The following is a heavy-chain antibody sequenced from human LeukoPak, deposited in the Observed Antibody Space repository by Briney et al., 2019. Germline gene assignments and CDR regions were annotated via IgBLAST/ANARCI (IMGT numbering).Heavy chain of an antibody. V-gene: IGHV3-23*01. CDR2: ISSSGSI. CDR3: AKEEQWLVLAGPIDY. Sequence: GGSLRLSCAASGFTFSSYWMHWVRQAPGKGLEWVSVISSSGSINYADSVKGRFTISRDNSENTLYLQMNSLRAEDTAVYYCAKEEQWLVLAGPIDYWGQGTLVTVSS. CDR1: GFTFSSYW. D-gene: IGHD6-19*01. J-gene: IGHJ4*02.